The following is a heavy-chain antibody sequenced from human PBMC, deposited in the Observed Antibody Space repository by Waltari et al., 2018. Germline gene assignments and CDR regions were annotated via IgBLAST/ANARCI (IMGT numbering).Heavy chain of an antibody. CDR3: ARVSRRTYRSPVPGRHYYYGMDV. V-gene: IGHV3-74*03. CDR1: GFTFSSFW. Sequence: EQLVESGGGFVQPGDSLRLSCAASGFTFSSFWMNWVRQPPGRGPLWVSRISTDASDTTYADSVKGRFTISRDNARNTLYLQMNRLRAEDTAVYFCARVSRRTYRSPVPGRHYYYGMDVWGQGTTVTVSS. J-gene: IGHJ6*02. CDR2: ISTDASDT. D-gene: IGHD1-1*01.